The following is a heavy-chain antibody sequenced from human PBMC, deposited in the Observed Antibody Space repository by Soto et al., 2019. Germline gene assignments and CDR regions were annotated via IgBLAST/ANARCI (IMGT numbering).Heavy chain of an antibody. CDR1: GGTFSSYA. CDR2: IIPIFGTA. V-gene: IGHV1-69*06. J-gene: IGHJ6*03. CDR3: ARDLFTYSSSPINYYYYYMDV. D-gene: IGHD6-13*01. Sequence: QVQLVQSGAEVKKPGSSVKVSCKASGGTFSSYAISWVRQAPGQGLEWMGGIIPIFGTANYAQKFQGRVTITADKSTSTAYMELSSLRSEDTAVYYCARDLFTYSSSPINYYYYYMDVWGKGTTVTVSS.